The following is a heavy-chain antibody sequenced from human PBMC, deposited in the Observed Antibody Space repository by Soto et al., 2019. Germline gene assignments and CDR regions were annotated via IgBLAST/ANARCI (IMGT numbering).Heavy chain of an antibody. CDR2: IYPGDSDT. D-gene: IGHD3-22*01. CDR1: GYIFTSYW. J-gene: IGHJ4*02. CDR3: ARNLIYYYDSSGPPEGFDY. V-gene: IGHV5-51*01. Sequence: LGESLKISCKGSGYIFTSYWIGWVRQMPGKGLEWMGIIYPGDSDTRYSPSFQGQVTISADKSISTAYLQWSSLKASDTAMYYCARNLIYYYDSSGPPEGFDYCGQRNLVPVSS.